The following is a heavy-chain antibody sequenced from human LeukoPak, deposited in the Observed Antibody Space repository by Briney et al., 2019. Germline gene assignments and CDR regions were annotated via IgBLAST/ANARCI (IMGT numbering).Heavy chain of an antibody. CDR2: TNEDGSYA. V-gene: IGHV3-74*01. CDR3: GRINYNGDY. D-gene: IGHD3-10*01. Sequence: GGSLRLSCAASGVTLSSYWVHWVRQPPGKGLMWLSRTNEDGSYADYADSVKGRFTISRDNAKNTVYLQMNSLRTEDTAVYFGGRINYNGDYWGRGTLVTVSS. J-gene: IGHJ4*02. CDR1: GVTLSSYW.